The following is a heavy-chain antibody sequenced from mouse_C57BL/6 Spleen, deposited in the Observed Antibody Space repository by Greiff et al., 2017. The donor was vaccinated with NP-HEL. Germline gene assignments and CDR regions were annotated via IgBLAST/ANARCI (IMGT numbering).Heavy chain of an antibody. D-gene: IGHD1-1*01. J-gene: IGHJ1*03. CDR2: INPNNGGT. CDR3: ASPYYGSSYKYFDV. Sequence: EVQLQQSGPELVKPGASVKMSCKASGYTFTDYNMHWVKQSHGKSLEWIGYINPNNGGTSYNQKFKGKATLTVNKSSSTAYMELRSLTSEDSAVYYCASPYYGSSYKYFDVWGTGTTVTVSS. V-gene: IGHV1-22*01. CDR1: GYTFTDYN.